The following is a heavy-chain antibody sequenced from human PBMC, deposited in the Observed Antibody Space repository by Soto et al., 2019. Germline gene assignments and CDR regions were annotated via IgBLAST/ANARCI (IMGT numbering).Heavy chain of an antibody. J-gene: IGHJ4*02. CDR1: GGTFSSYA. Sequence: ASVKVSCKASGGTFSSYAISWVRQAPGQGLEWMGGIIPIFGTANYAQKFQGRVTITADESTSTAYMELSSLRSEDTAVYYCATGESKFYYDDTPYYPLDFWGPGTQVTVSS. CDR3: ATGESKFYYDDTPYYPLDF. D-gene: IGHD3-22*01. CDR2: IIPIFGTA. V-gene: IGHV1-69*13.